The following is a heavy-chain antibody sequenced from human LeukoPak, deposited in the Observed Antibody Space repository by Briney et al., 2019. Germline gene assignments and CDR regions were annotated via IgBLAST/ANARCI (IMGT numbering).Heavy chain of an antibody. J-gene: IGHJ6*02. CDR1: GFTFSDYN. CDR3: ARSIGLTGGGVDV. V-gene: IGHV3-11*01. Sequence: GGSLRLSCAASGFTFSDYNMNWVRQAPGEGLEWVSYITNGGSTIHHADSVKGRSTISRDNAKKTLYLQMNSLRAEDTAVYYCARSIGLTGGGVDVWGQGTTVTVSS. D-gene: IGHD3-9*01. CDR2: ITNGGSTI.